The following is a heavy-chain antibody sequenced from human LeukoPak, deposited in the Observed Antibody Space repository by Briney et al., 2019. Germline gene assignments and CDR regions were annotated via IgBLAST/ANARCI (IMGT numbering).Heavy chain of an antibody. CDR1: GFTFSSYA. Sequence: GGSLRLSCVASGFTFSSYAMSWVRQAPGKGLEWVSAISGSGGSTYYADSVKGRFTISRDNSKNTLYLQMNSLRAEDTAVYYCAKGHSGYYYYGMDVWGQGTTVTVSS. J-gene: IGHJ6*02. CDR3: AKGHSGYYYYGMDV. D-gene: IGHD2-15*01. CDR2: ISGSGGST. V-gene: IGHV3-23*01.